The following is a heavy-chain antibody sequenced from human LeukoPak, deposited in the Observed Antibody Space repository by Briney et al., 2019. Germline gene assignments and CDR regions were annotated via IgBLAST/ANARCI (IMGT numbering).Heavy chain of an antibody. CDR1: GYTFTGYY. D-gene: IGHD3-9*01. J-gene: IGHJ5*02. V-gene: IGHV1-2*02. CDR3: VRLKVDGESLLP. Sequence: ASVKVSCKASGYTFTGYYMHWVRQAPGQGLEWLGWINPNSGDTNYAQRFQGRVTMTRDTSISTAYMELTGLRSDDTAVYYCVRLKVDGESLLPWGQGTLVTVSS. CDR2: INPNSGDT.